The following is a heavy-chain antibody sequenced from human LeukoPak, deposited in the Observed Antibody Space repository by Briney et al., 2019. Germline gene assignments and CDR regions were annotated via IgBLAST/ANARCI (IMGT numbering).Heavy chain of an antibody. Sequence: GGSLRLSCAASTFTFSNYGMHWVRQAPGKGLEWLAFIEYDGGKKYYADSVKGRFIISRDNAENSLSLQMNSLRVEDTAVYYCLRDWDYWGQGTLVTVSS. CDR3: LRDWDY. V-gene: IGHV3-30*12. CDR1: TFTFSNYG. J-gene: IGHJ4*02. CDR2: IEYDGGKK.